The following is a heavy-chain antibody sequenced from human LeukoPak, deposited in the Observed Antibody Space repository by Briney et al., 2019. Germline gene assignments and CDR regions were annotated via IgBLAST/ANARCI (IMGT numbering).Heavy chain of an antibody. CDR2: ISSSDSTI. V-gene: IGHV3-11*01. J-gene: IGHJ4*02. D-gene: IGHD6-19*01. CDR3: AKDGESSGWYVVYYFDY. CDR1: GFTFSDYY. Sequence: PGGSLRLSCAASGFTFSDYYMSWIRQAPGKGLEWVSYISSSDSTIYYADSMKGRFTISRDNAKNSLYLQMNSLRAEDTAVYYCAKDGESSGWYVVYYFDYWGQGTLVTVSS.